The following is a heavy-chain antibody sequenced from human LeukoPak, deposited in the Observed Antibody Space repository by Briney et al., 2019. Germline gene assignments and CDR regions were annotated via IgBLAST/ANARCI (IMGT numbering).Heavy chain of an antibody. Sequence: GGSLRLSCAASGFTFSSYAMSWVRQAPGKGLEWVSAISGSGGSTYYADSVKGRFIISRDNSKNTLYLQMNSLRAEDTAVYYCAKDPGGIGQFDYWGQGTLVTVSS. CDR3: AKDPGGIGQFDY. V-gene: IGHV3-23*01. CDR2: ISGSGGST. D-gene: IGHD4-23*01. CDR1: GFTFSSYA. J-gene: IGHJ4*02.